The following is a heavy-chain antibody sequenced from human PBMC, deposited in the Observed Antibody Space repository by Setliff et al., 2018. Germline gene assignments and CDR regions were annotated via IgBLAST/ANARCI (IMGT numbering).Heavy chain of an antibody. CDR2: IDHSGRT. D-gene: IGHD3-10*01. Sequence: SETLSLTCTVYGASFSNYYWGWVCQPPEERLEWIGEIDHSGRTKYNPSLKGRVTISVDTSKNQFSLRLSSVTAADTAVYYCARDYQGGWFAPWGQGIMVTVSS. V-gene: IGHV4-34*01. J-gene: IGHJ5*02. CDR1: GASFSNYY. CDR3: ARDYQGGWFAP.